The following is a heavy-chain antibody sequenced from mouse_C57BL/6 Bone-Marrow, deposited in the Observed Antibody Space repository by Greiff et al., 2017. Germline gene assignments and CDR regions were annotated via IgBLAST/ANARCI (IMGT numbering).Heavy chain of an antibody. CDR3: ARRPIYYYGSSPFAY. V-gene: IGHV5-12*01. CDR2: ISNGGGST. CDR1: GFTFSDYY. D-gene: IGHD1-1*01. Sequence: EVKVEESGGGLVQPGGSLKLSCAASGFTFSDYYMYWVRQTPEKRLEWVAYISNGGGSTYYPDTVKGRFTISRDNAKNTLYLQMSRLKSEDTAVYYSARRPIYYYGSSPFAYWGQRTLVTVSA. J-gene: IGHJ3*01.